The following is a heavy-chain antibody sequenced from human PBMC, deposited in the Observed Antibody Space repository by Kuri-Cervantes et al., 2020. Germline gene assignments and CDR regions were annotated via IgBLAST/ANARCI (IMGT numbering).Heavy chain of an antibody. CDR3: ARDNGFGGDSDY. V-gene: IGHV3-30-3*01. CDR1: GFTFGSYA. Sequence: GGSLRLSCAASGFTFGSYAMHWVRQAPGKGLEWVAVISYDGSNKYYADSVKGRFTISRDNSKNTLYLQMNSLRAEDTAVYYCARDNGFGGDSDYWGQGTLVTVSS. D-gene: IGHD4-17*01. CDR2: ISYDGSNK. J-gene: IGHJ4*02.